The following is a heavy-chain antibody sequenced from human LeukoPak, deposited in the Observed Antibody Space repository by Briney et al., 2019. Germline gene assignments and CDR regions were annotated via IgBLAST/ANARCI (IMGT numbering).Heavy chain of an antibody. Sequence: PSQTLSLTCTVSGGSISSGSYYWSWIRQPAGKGLEWIGRIYTSGSTNYNPSLKSRVTISVDTSKNQFSLKLSSVTAADTAVYYCARAVAGEGGYFDYWGRGTLVTVSS. CDR3: ARAVAGEGGYFDY. D-gene: IGHD6-19*01. V-gene: IGHV4-61*02. J-gene: IGHJ4*02. CDR2: IYTSGST. CDR1: GGSISSGSYY.